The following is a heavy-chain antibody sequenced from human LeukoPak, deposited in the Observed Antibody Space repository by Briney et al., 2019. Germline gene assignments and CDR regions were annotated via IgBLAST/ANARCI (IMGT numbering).Heavy chain of an antibody. J-gene: IGHJ4*02. CDR1: GFTFNSYA. Sequence: PGGSLRLSCAASGFTFNSYAYHWVRQAPGQGLEWVAIISYDGRKKYYADSVKGRFTISRDNSQNTLYPQMNILRAEDTAVYYCARAYDSGSYSEVGYWGQGTLVTVSS. CDR2: ISYDGRKK. D-gene: IGHD3-10*01. CDR3: ARAYDSGSYSEVGY. V-gene: IGHV3-30*04.